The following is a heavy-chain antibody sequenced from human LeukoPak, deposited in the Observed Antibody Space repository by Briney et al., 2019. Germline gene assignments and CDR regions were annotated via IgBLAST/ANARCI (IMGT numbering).Heavy chain of an antibody. CDR2: ISGSGGST. V-gene: IGHV3-23*01. J-gene: IGHJ6*02. CDR1: GFTFSSYA. CDR3: AKPTYYYYYYGMDV. Sequence: QLGGSLRLSCVASGFTFSSYAMSWVRQAPGKGLEWVSFISGSGGSTYYTDSVKGRFTISRDNSKNTLSLQMNSLRAEDTAVYYCAKPTYYYYYYGMDVWGQGTTVTVSS.